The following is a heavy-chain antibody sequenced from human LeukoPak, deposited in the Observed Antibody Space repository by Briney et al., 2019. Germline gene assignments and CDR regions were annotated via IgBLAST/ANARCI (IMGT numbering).Heavy chain of an antibody. CDR3: ARNIESIAAAGRRYFQH. CDR2: IKQDGSEK. J-gene: IGHJ1*01. Sequence: GGSLRLSRAASGFTFSSYWMSWVRQAPGKGLEWVANIKQDGSEKYYVDSVKGRFTISSDNAKNSLYLQMNSLRAEDTAVYYCARNIESIAAAGRRYFQHWGQGTLVTVSS. CDR1: GFTFSSYW. D-gene: IGHD6-13*01. V-gene: IGHV3-7*01.